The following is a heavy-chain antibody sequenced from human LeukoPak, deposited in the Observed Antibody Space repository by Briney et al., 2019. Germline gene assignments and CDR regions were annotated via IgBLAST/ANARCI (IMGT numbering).Heavy chain of an antibody. V-gene: IGHV4-61*02. CDR3: ARDRSSGWLNWFDP. CDR2: IYASGNT. J-gene: IGHJ5*02. Sequence: SETLSLTCTVSGDPIRSDGFYWNWLRQPAGTGLQWIGRIYASGNTNYNPSLKSRVTISLDTSRNRFSLNLRSVTATDTAVYFCARDRSSGWLNWFDPWGQGTLVTVSP. CDR1: GDPIRSDGFY. D-gene: IGHD6-19*01.